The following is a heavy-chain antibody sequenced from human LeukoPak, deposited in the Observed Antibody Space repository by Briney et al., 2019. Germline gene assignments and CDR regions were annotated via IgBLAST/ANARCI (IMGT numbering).Heavy chain of an antibody. CDR2: IYSGGST. V-gene: IGHV3-53*01. D-gene: IGHD2-2*02. CDR1: GFTGSSNY. CDR3: ARAAGYCSSTSCYKEQDY. Sequence: PGGSLRLSCAASGFTGSSNYLSWVRQAPGKGLEWVSVIYSGGSTYYADSVKGRFTISRDNSKNTLYLQMNSLRAEDTAVYYCARAAGYCSSTSCYKEQDYWGQGTLVTASS. J-gene: IGHJ4*02.